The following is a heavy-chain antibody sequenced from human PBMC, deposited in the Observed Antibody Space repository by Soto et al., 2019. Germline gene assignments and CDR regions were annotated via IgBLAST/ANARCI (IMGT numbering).Heavy chain of an antibody. D-gene: IGHD1-26*01. CDR3: VHSRGSPQYYYYYSLDV. CDR2: IYWDGDK. Sequence: GSGPTLVNPTQTLTLTCSFSGFSLGTSAVGVGWIRQPPGKALEWLALIYWDGDKRYSPSLKSRLTITKDTSKNQVVLTMTNMDPVDTATYFCVHSRGSPQYYYYYSLDVWGQGTTVTVSS. V-gene: IGHV2-5*02. J-gene: IGHJ6*02. CDR1: GFSLGTSAVG.